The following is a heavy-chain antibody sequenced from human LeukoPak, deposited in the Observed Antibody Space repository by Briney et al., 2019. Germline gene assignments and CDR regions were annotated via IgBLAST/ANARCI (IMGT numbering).Heavy chain of an antibody. CDR2: INHSGST. CDR1: GGSFSGYY. CDR3: ARGGDYYDSSGYWYYFDY. V-gene: IGHV4-34*01. J-gene: IGHJ4*02. Sequence: PSEALSLTCAVYGGSFSGYYWSWIRQPPGKGLEWIGEINHSGSTNYNPSLKSRVTISVDTSKNQFSLKLSSVTAADTAVYYCARGGDYYDSSGYWYYFDYWGQGTLVTVSS. D-gene: IGHD3-22*01.